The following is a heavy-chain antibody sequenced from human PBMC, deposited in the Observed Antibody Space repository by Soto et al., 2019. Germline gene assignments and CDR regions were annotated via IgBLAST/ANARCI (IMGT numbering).Heavy chain of an antibody. D-gene: IGHD3-3*01. CDR3: VRGGITIFGVDTKLYYYYMDV. CDR1: GGTISSYY. J-gene: IGHJ6*03. CDR2: IYYSGST. Sequence: SETLSLTCTVSGGTISSYYCSWIRQPPGKGLEWIGYIYYSGSTNYNPSLKSRVTISVDTSKNQFSLKLSSVTAADTAVYYCVRGGITIFGVDTKLYYYYMDVWGKGTTVTVSS. V-gene: IGHV4-59*08.